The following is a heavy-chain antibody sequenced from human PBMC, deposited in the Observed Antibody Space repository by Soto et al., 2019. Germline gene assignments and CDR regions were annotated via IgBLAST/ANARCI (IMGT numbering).Heavy chain of an antibody. CDR3: AKDVVRGVIFSWFDP. V-gene: IGHV3-43*01. Sequence: GGSLRLSCAASGFTLDDYTMHWVRQAPGKGLEWVSLISWDGGSTYYADSVKGRFTISRDNSKNSLYLQMNSLRTEDTALYYCAKDVVRGVIFSWFDPWGQGTQVTVSS. CDR2: ISWDGGST. J-gene: IGHJ5*02. CDR1: GFTLDDYT. D-gene: IGHD3-10*01.